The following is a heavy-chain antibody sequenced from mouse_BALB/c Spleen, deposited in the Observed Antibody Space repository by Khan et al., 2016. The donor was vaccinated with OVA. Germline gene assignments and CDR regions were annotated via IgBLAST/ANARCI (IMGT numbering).Heavy chain of an antibody. J-gene: IGHJ3*01. CDR3: ARRDYYGSSSFAY. V-gene: IGHV1S136*01. D-gene: IGHD1-1*01. Sequence: EVQLQESGPELVKPGASVKMSCKASGYTFNSYVMHWVKQKPGQGLEWIGYINPHNDGTKYNEKFKGKATLTSDTSSSTAYMELSSLTSEDSAVYYCARRDYYGSSSFAYWGQGTLVTVSA. CDR1: GYTFNSYV. CDR2: INPHNDGT.